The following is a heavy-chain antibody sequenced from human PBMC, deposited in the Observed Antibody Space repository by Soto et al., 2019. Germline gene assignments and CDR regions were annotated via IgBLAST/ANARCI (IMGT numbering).Heavy chain of an antibody. CDR1: GGSITSGGYY. CDR2: IAFSGST. D-gene: IGHD2-15*01. Sequence: QVQLQESGPGLVKPSQTLNLTCTVSGGSITSGGYYWAWVRQHPGKGLEWIGNIAFSGSTFYNPSLKSRVSISVDTSKNHVSLTLSSATAADTAVYYCARYCSGGSCPDCWGQGTLVTVSS. J-gene: IGHJ4*02. CDR3: ARYCSGGSCPDC. V-gene: IGHV4-31*03.